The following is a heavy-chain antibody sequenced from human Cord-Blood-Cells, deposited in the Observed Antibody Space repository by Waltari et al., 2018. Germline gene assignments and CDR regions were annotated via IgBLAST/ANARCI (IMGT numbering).Heavy chain of an antibody. CDR3: AREGGYSGYDFDY. CDR2: INAGNGNT. V-gene: IGHV1-3*01. Sequence: QVQLVQSGAEVKKPGASVKVSCKASGYTFTSYAMHWVRQAPGQRLEWMGWINAGNGNTKYSQKFQGRVTITRDTSASTAYMELSSLRSEDTAVYYCAREGGYSGYDFDYWGQGTLVTVSS. CDR1: GYTFTSYA. D-gene: IGHD5-12*01. J-gene: IGHJ4*02.